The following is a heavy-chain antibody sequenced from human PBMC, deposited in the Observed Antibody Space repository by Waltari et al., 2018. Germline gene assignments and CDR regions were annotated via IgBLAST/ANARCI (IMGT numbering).Heavy chain of an antibody. CDR3: ARRHLLSGAFDI. CDR1: GFTFLNYW. CDR2: IKQDGSEE. Sequence: EVQLVESGGGLVQPGGSLRLSCAPSGFTFLNYWMTWVRQAPGKGLEWVANIKQDGSEEYYVDSVKGRFTISRDNAKNSLYLQMNSLGAEDTAVYYCARRHLLSGAFDIWGQGTMVTVSS. V-gene: IGHV3-7*03. D-gene: IGHD3-10*01. J-gene: IGHJ3*02.